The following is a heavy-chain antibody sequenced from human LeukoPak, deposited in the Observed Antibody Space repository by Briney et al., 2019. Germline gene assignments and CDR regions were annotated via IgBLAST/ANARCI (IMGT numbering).Heavy chain of an antibody. CDR2: INRSGST. J-gene: IGHJ4*02. V-gene: IGHV4-34*01. CDR1: GGSFSGYY. CDR3: ARRRITMIVVVIWRSYFDY. Sequence: SETLSLTCAVYGGSFSGYYWSWIRQPPGKGLEWIGEINRSGSTNYNPSLKSRVTISVDTSKNQFSLKLSSVTAADTAVYYCARRRITMIVVVIWRSYFDYWGQGTLVTVSS. D-gene: IGHD3-22*01.